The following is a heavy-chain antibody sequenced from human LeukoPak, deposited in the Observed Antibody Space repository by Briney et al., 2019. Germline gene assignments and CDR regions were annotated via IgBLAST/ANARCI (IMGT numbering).Heavy chain of an antibody. D-gene: IGHD2-15*01. J-gene: IGHJ4*02. CDR1: GYSIRSGYY. V-gene: IGHV4-38-2*02. CDR2: IFRDGTA. CDR3: ASPLGGVVVY. Sequence: SETLSLTCTVSGYSIRSGYYWGWIRQPPGKGPEWIGSIFRDGTAYYNPSLKSRVSISVDTSRNQFFLNLRSVTAADTAVYFCASPLGGVVVYWGQGTLVTVSS.